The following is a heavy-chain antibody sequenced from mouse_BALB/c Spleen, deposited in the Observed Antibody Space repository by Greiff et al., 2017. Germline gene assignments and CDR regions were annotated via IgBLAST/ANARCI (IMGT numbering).Heavy chain of an antibody. Sequence: DVKLQESGPGLVKPSQSLSLTCSVTGYSITSGYYWNWIRQFPGNKLEWMGYISYDGSNNYNPSLKNRISITRDTSKNQFFLKLNSVTTEDTATYYCASHDYWFAYWGQGTLVTVSA. CDR2: ISYDGSN. CDR1: GYSITSGYY. D-gene: IGHD2-4*01. V-gene: IGHV3-6*02. CDR3: ASHDYWFAY. J-gene: IGHJ3*01.